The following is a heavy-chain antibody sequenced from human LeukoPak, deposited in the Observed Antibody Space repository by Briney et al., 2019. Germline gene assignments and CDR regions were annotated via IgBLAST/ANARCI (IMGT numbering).Heavy chain of an antibody. CDR3: AKRGVVIRVFLVGFHKEAYYFDS. Sequence: GGSLRLSCAASGFTFSDSWMSWVRQAPGKGLEWVANMNQDGSEKDYVDSVKGRFTISRDNAKNRLYLHMNSLRAEDTAMYFCAKRGVVIRVFLVGFHKEAYYFDSWGQGVLVTVSS. CDR1: GFTFSDSW. D-gene: IGHD3-10*01. V-gene: IGHV3-7*03. CDR2: MNQDGSEK. J-gene: IGHJ4*02.